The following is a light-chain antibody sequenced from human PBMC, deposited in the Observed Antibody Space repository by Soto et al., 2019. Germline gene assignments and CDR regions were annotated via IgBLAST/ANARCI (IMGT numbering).Light chain of an antibody. CDR2: ATS. V-gene: IGKV1-27*01. J-gene: IGKJ3*01. CDR1: QGITNY. Sequence: DIQMTQSPSSLSASVGDRVTITCRASQGITNYLAWYQEQPGKVPKLLIYATSTLQSGVPSRFSGSGSGTDFTLTISSLQPEDVATYYCQTYNSAPFTCGPGTKVDIK. CDR3: QTYNSAPFT.